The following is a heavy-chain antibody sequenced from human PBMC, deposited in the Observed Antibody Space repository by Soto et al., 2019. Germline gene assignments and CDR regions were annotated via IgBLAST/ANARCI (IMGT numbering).Heavy chain of an antibody. D-gene: IGHD3-16*01. CDR3: AKDYAEKTSRLGFFDL. CDR1: GFSFDEYG. V-gene: IGHV3-9*01. Sequence: EVQLVESGGGLVQPGWSLRLSCVVSGFSFDEYGMHWVRQAPGKRLEWVSGISWNRRTIVYADSVRGRFTVSRDNAKNSLYLQMNALRPEDTALYYCAKDYAEKTSRLGFFDLWGRGTLVTVSS. CDR2: ISWNRRTI. J-gene: IGHJ2*01.